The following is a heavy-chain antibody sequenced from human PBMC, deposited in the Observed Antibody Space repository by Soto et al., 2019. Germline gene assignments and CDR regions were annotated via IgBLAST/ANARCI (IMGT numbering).Heavy chain of an antibody. V-gene: IGHV3-23*01. CDR1: GFTFSSYA. CDR2: ISGSGGST. J-gene: IGHJ4*02. CDR3: AIARVADSPLDH. D-gene: IGHD3-3*01. Sequence: GGSLRLSCAAAGFTFSSYAMSWVRQAPGKGLEWVSAISGSGGSTYYADSVKGRFTISRDNPRNTLFLHVNSPRADDTAVYYCAIARVADSPLDHWGQGTLVTVSS.